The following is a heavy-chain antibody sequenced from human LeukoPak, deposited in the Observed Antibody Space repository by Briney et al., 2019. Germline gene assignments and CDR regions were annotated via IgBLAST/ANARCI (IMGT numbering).Heavy chain of an antibody. D-gene: IGHD3-16*01. CDR3: ATARGLSHYYYYMDV. V-gene: IGHV3-66*02. CDR2: IYSGGST. CDR1: GFTVSSNY. Sequence: GGSLRLSCAASGFTVSSNYMSWVRQAPGKGLEWVSVIYSGGSTYYADSVKGRFTISRDNSKNTLYLQMNSLRAEDTAVYYCATARGLSHYYYYMDVWGKGTTVTVSS. J-gene: IGHJ6*03.